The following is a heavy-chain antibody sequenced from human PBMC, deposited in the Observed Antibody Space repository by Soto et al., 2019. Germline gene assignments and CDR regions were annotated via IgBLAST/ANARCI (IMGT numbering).Heavy chain of an antibody. J-gene: IGHJ6*02. CDR2: INPNSGDT. Sequence: ASLKVSCKTSRYIFTGYYMHWVRQAPGQGLEWMVWINPNSGDTNYAQRFKGRVSMTSDTSINTAYLELSRLRPGDTAVFFCARSHSAYHYHAMDPWGQGTTVTVS. V-gene: IGHV1-2*02. CDR1: RYIFTGYY. CDR3: ARSHSAYHYHAMDP.